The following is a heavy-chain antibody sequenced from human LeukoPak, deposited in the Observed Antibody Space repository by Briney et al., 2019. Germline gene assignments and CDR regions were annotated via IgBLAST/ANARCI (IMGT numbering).Heavy chain of an antibody. CDR2: ISGSGGST. J-gene: IGHJ4*02. CDR1: GFTFSSYA. V-gene: IGHV3-23*01. D-gene: IGHD3-16*01. CDR3: AKGYYDYVWGSYYFDY. Sequence: GGSLRLSCAASGFTFSSYAMSWVRQAPGKGLEWISAISGSGGSTYYADSVKGRFTISRDNSRDTLYLQMNSLRAEDTAVYYCAKGYYDYVWGSYYFDYWGQGTLVTVSS.